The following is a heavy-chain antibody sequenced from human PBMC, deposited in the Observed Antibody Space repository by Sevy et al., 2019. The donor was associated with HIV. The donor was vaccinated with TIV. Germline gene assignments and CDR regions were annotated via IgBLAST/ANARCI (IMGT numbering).Heavy chain of an antibody. V-gene: IGHV1-69*13. CDR1: GGTFSSYA. J-gene: IGHJ6*02. D-gene: IGHD2-2*01. CDR3: ARVYFRYCSSTSCYEDYYYYGMDV. CDR2: IIPIFGTA. Sequence: SVKVSCKASGGTFSSYAISWVRQAPGQGLEWMGGIIPIFGTANYAQKFQGRVTITADESTSTAYMELSSLRSEDTAVYYCARVYFRYCSSTSCYEDYYYYGMDVWGQGTTVTVSS.